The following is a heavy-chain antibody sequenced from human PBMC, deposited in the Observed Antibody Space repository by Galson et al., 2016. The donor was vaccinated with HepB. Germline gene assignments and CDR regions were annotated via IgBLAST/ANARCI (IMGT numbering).Heavy chain of an antibody. J-gene: IGHJ4*02. CDR1: GFTFSSYY. D-gene: IGHD2-15*01. V-gene: IGHV3-74*01. CDR2: INRDESST. CDR3: ARDPPLLG. Sequence: SLRLSCAASGFTFSSYYMHWVRQAPGKGLVWVSRINRDESSTSYADYVKGRFTISRDNAKNTLYLQMNSLRAEDTAVYYCARDPPLLGWGQGTLVTVSS.